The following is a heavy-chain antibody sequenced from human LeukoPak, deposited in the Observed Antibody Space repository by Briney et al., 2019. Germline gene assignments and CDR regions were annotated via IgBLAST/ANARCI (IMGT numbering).Heavy chain of an antibody. V-gene: IGHV4-38-2*02. Sequence: SETLSLTCTVSGYSISSGYYWDWIRQPPGKGLEWIGNIYHSGSTYYSPSLKSRVTISIDTSKNQFSLKLSSVTAADTAVYYCARWPPRRIAVAGKPNWFDPWGQGTLVTVSS. J-gene: IGHJ5*02. CDR3: ARWPPRRIAVAGKPNWFDP. CDR1: GYSISSGYY. CDR2: IYHSGST. D-gene: IGHD6-19*01.